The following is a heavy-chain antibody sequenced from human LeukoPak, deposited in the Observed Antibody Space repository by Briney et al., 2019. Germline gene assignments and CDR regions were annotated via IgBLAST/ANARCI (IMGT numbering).Heavy chain of an antibody. CDR1: GYTFTSYD. CDR3: ARGGYSGYDDDDYSGDY. Sequence: ASVKVSCKASGYTFTSYDINWVRQATGQGLEWMGWMNPNSGNTGYAQKFQGRVTMTRNTSISTAYMELSSLRSEDTAVYYCARGGYSGYDDDDYSGDYWGQGTLVTVSS. V-gene: IGHV1-8*01. CDR2: MNPNSGNT. D-gene: IGHD5-12*01. J-gene: IGHJ4*02.